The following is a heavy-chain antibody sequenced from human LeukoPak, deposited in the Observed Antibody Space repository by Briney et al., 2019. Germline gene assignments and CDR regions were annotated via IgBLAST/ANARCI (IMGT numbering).Heavy chain of an antibody. D-gene: IGHD6-13*01. V-gene: IGHV3-74*01. CDR3: ARDASTWYYFDY. J-gene: IGHJ4*02. Sequence: PGGSLRLSCAASGFTFINYSMHWVRQAPGKGLVWVSRIKSDGITTNYADSVKGRFTISRDNAKNTLYLQVNSLRAEDTPVYYCARDASTWYYFDYWGQGALVTVSS. CDR1: GFTFINYS. CDR2: IKSDGITT.